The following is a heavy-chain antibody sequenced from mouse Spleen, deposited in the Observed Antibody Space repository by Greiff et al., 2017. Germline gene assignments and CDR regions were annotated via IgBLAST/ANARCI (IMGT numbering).Heavy chain of an antibody. J-gene: IGHJ2*01. V-gene: IGHV14-4*01. CDR3: TTKDMDDYDYFDY. Sequence: EVQLQQSGAELVRPGASVKLSCTASGFNIKDDYMHWVKQRPEQGLEWIGWIDPENGDTEYASKFQGKATITADTSSNTAYLQLSSLTSEDTAVYYCTTKDMDDYDYFDYWGQGTTLTVSS. CDR1: GFNIKDDY. CDR2: IDPENGDT. D-gene: IGHD2-4*01.